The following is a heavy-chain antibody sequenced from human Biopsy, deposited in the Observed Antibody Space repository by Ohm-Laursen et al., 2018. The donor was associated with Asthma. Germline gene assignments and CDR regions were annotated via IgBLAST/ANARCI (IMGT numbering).Heavy chain of an antibody. V-gene: IGHV1-8*01. J-gene: IGHJ5*02. D-gene: IGHD6-19*01. Sequence: ASVKVSCKASGYNFNTSAINWVRQAPGQGLEWMGWMNPKSGNTGFAQKFKGRVSLTRDSSTTTAYMELRSLRSDDTALYFCARGLRQSNWFDPWGQGTLLTVFS. CDR1: GYNFNTSA. CDR3: ARGLRQSNWFDP. CDR2: MNPKSGNT.